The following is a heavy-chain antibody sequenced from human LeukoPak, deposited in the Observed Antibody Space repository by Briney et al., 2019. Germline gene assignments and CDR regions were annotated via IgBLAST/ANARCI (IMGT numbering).Heavy chain of an antibody. Sequence: ASVKVSCKASGYIFTNYYMHWVRQAPGQGLEWMGWISPNSGGTNYAQKFQGGVTMTRDTSISTAYMELSRLRSDDTAVYYCARALGIAAAGTRYFDYWGQGTLVTVSS. CDR3: ARALGIAAAGTRYFDY. CDR1: GYIFTNYY. D-gene: IGHD6-13*01. J-gene: IGHJ4*02. CDR2: ISPNSGGT. V-gene: IGHV1-2*02.